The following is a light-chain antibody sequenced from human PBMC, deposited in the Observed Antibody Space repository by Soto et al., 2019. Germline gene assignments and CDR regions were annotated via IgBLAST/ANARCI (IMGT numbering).Light chain of an antibody. CDR3: QQRSNWLIT. Sequence: DIVMTQSPAPLSVSPGERATLSCMASQSVSSNLAWYQHKPGQAPRLLVYGASTRASGIPDRFSGSGSGTEFTLTISSLQSEDFAVYYCQQRSNWLITLGQGTRLEI. J-gene: IGKJ5*01. CDR2: GAS. CDR1: QSVSSN. V-gene: IGKV3-15*01.